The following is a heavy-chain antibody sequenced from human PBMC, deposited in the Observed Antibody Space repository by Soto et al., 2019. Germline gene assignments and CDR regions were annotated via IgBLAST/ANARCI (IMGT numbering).Heavy chain of an antibody. D-gene: IGHD6-19*01. J-gene: IGHJ4*02. CDR1: GYSFTSYY. CDR2: INPSGGST. CDR3: TRDGGWYEGGVID. Sequence: QVQLVQSGAEVKKPGASVKVSCKASGYSFTSYYMHWVRQAPGQGLEWMGIINPSGGSTSYAQKFQGRVTMIRDTSTSTVYMELSSLRSEDTAVYYCTRDGGWYEGGVIDWGQGTLVTVSS. V-gene: IGHV1-46*03.